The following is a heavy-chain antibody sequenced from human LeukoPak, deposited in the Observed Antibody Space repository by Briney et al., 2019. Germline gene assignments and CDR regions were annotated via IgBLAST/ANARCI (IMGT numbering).Heavy chain of an antibody. Sequence: SETLSLTCTVSGGAMSSYYWSWIRQPPGKGLEWIGYIYDSGSTNYNPSLKSRVTISVDTSNNQFSLKLNSVTATDTAVYYCARHGTSGIYRRPFDIWGQGTMVTVSS. D-gene: IGHD1-26*01. CDR1: GGAMSSYY. CDR2: IYDSGST. J-gene: IGHJ3*02. CDR3: ARHGTSGIYRRPFDI. V-gene: IGHV4-59*08.